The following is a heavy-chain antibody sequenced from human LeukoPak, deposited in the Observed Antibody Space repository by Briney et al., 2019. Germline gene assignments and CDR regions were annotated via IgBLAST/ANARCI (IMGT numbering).Heavy chain of an antibody. CDR3: ARGPFGGDTHNDY. CDR2: INPSGGTT. J-gene: IGHJ4*02. D-gene: IGHD3-10*01. V-gene: IGHV1-46*01. CDR1: GYAFTNYS. Sequence: ASVKVSCKASGYAFTNYSLHWVRLRQAPGQGLEWLGIINPSGGTTTYAQNFQGTVTMTRDMSTSTVYMELSSLRSEDTAVYYCARGPFGGDTHNDYWGQGTLVTVSS.